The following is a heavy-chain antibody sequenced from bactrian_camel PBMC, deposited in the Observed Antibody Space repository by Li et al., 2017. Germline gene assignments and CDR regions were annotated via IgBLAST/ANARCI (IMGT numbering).Heavy chain of an antibody. CDR1: GYTRNGIC. V-gene: IGHV3S28*01. CDR3: AADHRSWYCRKGATPADYRY. J-gene: IGHJ4*01. Sequence: QLVESGGGSVQAGGSLRLSCEVSGYTRNGICMGWVRRPLGMEHQKERELLATIYTGGGETYYGESAKGRFTISQDDARNVLYLQMNSLKPEDTAMYYCAADHRSWYCRKGATPADYRYWGQGTQVTV. CDR2: IYTGGGET. D-gene: IGHD6*01.